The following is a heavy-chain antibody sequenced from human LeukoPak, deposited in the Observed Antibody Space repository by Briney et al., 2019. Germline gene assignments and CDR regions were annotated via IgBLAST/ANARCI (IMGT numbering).Heavy chain of an antibody. J-gene: IGHJ4*02. CDR1: GGSISDYY. D-gene: IGHD2-15*01. CDR2: IYYSGST. V-gene: IGHV4-59*01. Sequence: SETLSLTCAVSGGSISDYYWTWIRQPPGKGLEWIGYIYYSGSTNYNPSLKSRVTISVDTSKNQFSLKLSSVTAADTAVYYCAREVIYCSGGSCYSGGFDYWGQGTLVTVSS. CDR3: AREVIYCSGGSCYSGGFDY.